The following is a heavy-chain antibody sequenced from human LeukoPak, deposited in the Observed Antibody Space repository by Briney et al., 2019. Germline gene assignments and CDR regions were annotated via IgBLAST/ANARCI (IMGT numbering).Heavy chain of an antibody. CDR1: GFTFSSYA. D-gene: IGHD4-17*01. J-gene: IGHJ4*02. Sequence: GGSLRLSCAASGFTFSSYAMHWVRQAPAKGLEYVSAISSNGGSTYYANSVKGRFTISRDNSKNTLYLQMGSLRAEDMAVYYCARDYGDYRFDYWGQGTLVTVSS. CDR2: ISSNGGST. V-gene: IGHV3-64*01. CDR3: ARDYGDYRFDY.